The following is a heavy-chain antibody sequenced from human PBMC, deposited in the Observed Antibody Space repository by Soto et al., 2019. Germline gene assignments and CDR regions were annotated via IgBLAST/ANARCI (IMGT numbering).Heavy chain of an antibody. CDR1: GVSFNNNG. J-gene: IGHJ6*02. V-gene: IGHV1-69*01. Sequence: QVQLVQSGAEVKKPGSSVKVSCKTSGVSFNNNGIGWVRQAPGHGLEWMGGVSPPVRTSNYARKFKGRISITADASTGTVNMELSSLTSEDTAQYYCARVLYYGSGSYSPYGMDVWGQGTTVTVSS. D-gene: IGHD3-10*01. CDR2: VSPPVRTS. CDR3: ARVLYYGSGSYSPYGMDV.